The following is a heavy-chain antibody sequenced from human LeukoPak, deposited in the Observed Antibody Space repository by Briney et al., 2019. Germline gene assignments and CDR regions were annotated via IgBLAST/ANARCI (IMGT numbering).Heavy chain of an antibody. D-gene: IGHD6-6*01. V-gene: IGHV1-69*05. CDR1: GGTFSSYD. CDR2: IIPIFGTA. J-gene: IGHJ5*02. CDR3: ASDATLYSSSSEANWFDP. Sequence: SVKVSCKASGGTFSSYDISWVRQAPGQGLEWMGGIIPIFGTANYAQKFQGRVTITTDESTSTAYMELSSLRSEDTAVYYCASDATLYSSSSEANWFDPWGQGTLVTVSS.